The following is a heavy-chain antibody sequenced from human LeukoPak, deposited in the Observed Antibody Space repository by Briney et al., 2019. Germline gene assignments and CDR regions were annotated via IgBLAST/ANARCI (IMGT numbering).Heavy chain of an antibody. V-gene: IGHV3-30*03. CDR2: ISCDGSNK. D-gene: IGHD6-6*01. CDR1: GFTFSSYG. J-gene: IGHJ6*02. CDR3: SSSSTNYYYYYGMDV. Sequence: PGGSLRLSCAASGFTFSSYGMHWVRQAPGKGLEWVAVISCDGSNKYYADSVKGRFTISRDNSKNTLYLQMNSLRAEDTAVYYCSSSSTNYYYYYGMDVWGQGTSVAVSS.